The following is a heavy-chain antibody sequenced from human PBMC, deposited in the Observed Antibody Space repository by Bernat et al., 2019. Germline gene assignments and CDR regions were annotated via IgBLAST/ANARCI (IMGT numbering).Heavy chain of an antibody. D-gene: IGHD6-19*01. J-gene: IGHJ4*02. CDR1: GFTFSSYW. Sequence: EVQLEESGGGLVQPGGSLRLSCAASGFTFSSYWMHWVRQAPGKGLVWVSRINSDGSSTSYADSVKGRFTISRDNAKNTLYLQMNSLRAEDTAVYYCASTYSSGWAFDYWGQGTLVTVSS. CDR3: ASTYSSGWAFDY. V-gene: IGHV3-74*02. CDR2: INSDGSST.